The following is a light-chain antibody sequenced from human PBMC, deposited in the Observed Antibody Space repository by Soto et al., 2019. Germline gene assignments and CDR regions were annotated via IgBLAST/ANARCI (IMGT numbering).Light chain of an antibody. V-gene: IGLV2-14*01. J-gene: IGLJ1*01. CDR3: SSYTSSTNYV. Sequence: SVLTQHSSVSGSPGQSLTISCTGTIIDIAPYNYVSWYQQHPGKAPKLIIYEVSYRPSGISNRFSGSKSGNTASLTISGLQAEDEADYYCSSYTSSTNYVFGTGTKVTVL. CDR1: IIDIAPYNY. CDR2: EVS.